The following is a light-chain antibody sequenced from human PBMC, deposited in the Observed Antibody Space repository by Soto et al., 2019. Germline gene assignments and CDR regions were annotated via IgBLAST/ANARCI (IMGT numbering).Light chain of an antibody. CDR2: DAS. Sequence: DIQMTQSPSSLSASVGDRVTITCQASQDITNHLHWYQQKPGKAPKLLIYDASNLETGVPSRFIGSGFGTDFTFIINKLQPEDFAPSFCQHCHILPWTFGQGTKVEIK. CDR1: QDITNH. V-gene: IGKV1-33*01. J-gene: IGKJ1*01. CDR3: QHCHILPWT.